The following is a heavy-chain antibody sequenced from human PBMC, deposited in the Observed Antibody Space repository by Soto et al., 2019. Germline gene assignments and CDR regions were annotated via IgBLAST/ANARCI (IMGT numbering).Heavy chain of an antibody. J-gene: IGHJ6*03. V-gene: IGHV1-8*01. Sequence: ASVKVSCKASGYTFTSYGINWVRQATGQGLEWMGWMNPNSGNTGYAQKFQGRVTMTTDTSTSTAYMELRSLRSDDTAVYYCARVSSSSWLYNYYYYYYMDVWGKGTTVTVSS. CDR2: MNPNSGNT. D-gene: IGHD6-13*01. CDR3: ARVSSSSWLYNYYYYYYMDV. CDR1: GYTFTSYG.